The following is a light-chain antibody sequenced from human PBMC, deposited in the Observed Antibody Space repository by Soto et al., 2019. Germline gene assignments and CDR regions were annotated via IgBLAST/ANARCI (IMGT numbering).Light chain of an antibody. Sequence: QSVLTQSPSASASLGASVKLTCTLSSGYSSYAIAWHQQQPEKGPRYLMKLNSDGSHSKGDGIPDRFSGSSSGAERYLTISSLQSEDEADYYCQTWGTGPLVFGGGTKLTVL. J-gene: IGLJ2*01. CDR2: LNSDGSH. V-gene: IGLV4-69*01. CDR3: QTWGTGPLV. CDR1: SGYSSYA.